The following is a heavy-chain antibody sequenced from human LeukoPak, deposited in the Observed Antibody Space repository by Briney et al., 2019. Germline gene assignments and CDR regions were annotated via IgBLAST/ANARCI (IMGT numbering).Heavy chain of an antibody. CDR1: GGTFSSYA. J-gene: IGHJ6*02. Sequence: SVKVSCTASGGTFSSYAISWVRQAPGRGLEWMGGIIPIFGTANYAQKSQGRVTITADESTSTAYMELSSLRSEDTAVYYCARDRGTRGDYYYYGMDVWGQGTTVTVSS. D-gene: IGHD3-10*01. CDR3: ARDRGTRGDYYYYGMDV. CDR2: IIPIFGTA. V-gene: IGHV1-69*13.